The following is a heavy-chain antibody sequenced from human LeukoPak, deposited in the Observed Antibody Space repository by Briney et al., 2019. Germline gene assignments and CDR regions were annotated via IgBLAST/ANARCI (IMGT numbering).Heavy chain of an antibody. Sequence: SETLSLTCTVSGGSISSYYWSWIRQPAGKGLEWIGRIYTSGSTNYNPSLKSRVTMSVDTSKNQFSLKLSSVTAADTAVYYCARGDNDYGDYEYFQHWSQGTLVTVSS. CDR3: ARGDNDYGDYEYFQH. J-gene: IGHJ1*01. D-gene: IGHD4-17*01. CDR2: IYTSGST. V-gene: IGHV4-4*07. CDR1: GGSISSYY.